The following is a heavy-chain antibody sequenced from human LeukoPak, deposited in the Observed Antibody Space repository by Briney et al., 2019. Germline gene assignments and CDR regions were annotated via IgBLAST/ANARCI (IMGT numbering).Heavy chain of an antibody. V-gene: IGHV1-18*01. Sequence: GASVKVSCKASGYTFFYYGVTWVRQVPGQGLEWMGGISVDNGKTNYAQKLQGRVTLTTDISTSTAYMELRSLRSDDTAVYYCARVDCSGDSCYSAGYWGQGTLVTVSS. CDR1: GYTFFYYG. D-gene: IGHD2-15*01. J-gene: IGHJ4*02. CDR2: ISVDNGKT. CDR3: ARVDCSGDSCYSAGY.